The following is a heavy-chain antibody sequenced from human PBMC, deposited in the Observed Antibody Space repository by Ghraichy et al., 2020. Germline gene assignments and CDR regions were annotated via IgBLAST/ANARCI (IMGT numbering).Heavy chain of an antibody. J-gene: IGHJ4*02. Sequence: GGSRRLSCAASGFTFSSYSMNWVRQAPGKGLEWVSSISSSSSYIYYADSVKGRFTISRDNAKNSLYLQMNSLRAEDTAVYYCARDHGSGWPYYFDYWGQGTLVTVSS. D-gene: IGHD6-19*01. CDR3: ARDHGSGWPYYFDY. V-gene: IGHV3-21*01. CDR2: ISSSSSYI. CDR1: GFTFSSYS.